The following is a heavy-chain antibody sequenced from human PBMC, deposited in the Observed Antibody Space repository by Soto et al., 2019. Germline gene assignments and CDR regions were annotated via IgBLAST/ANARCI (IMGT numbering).Heavy chain of an antibody. CDR1: GVTFSSYS. CDR3: ARPGHDYASSWWAFDY. J-gene: IGHJ4*02. D-gene: IGHD4-17*01. V-gene: IGHV3-48*02. CDR2: ISSSSSTI. Sequence: EVQLVESGGGLVQPGGSLRLSCAASGVTFSSYSMNWVRQAPGKGLEWVSYISSSSSTIYYADSVKGRFTISRDNAKNSLYLQMNSLRDEDTAVYYCARPGHDYASSWWAFDYWGQGTLVTVSS.